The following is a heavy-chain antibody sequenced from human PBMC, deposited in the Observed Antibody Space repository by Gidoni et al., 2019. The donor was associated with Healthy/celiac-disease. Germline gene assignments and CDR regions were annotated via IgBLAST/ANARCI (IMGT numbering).Heavy chain of an antibody. J-gene: IGHJ6*02. D-gene: IGHD3-22*01. V-gene: IGHV3-23*01. CDR2: ISGSGGST. CDR3: AKDLYYDSSGWGWYYGMDV. CDR1: GFTFSSYA. Sequence: EVQLLESGGGLVQPGGSLRLSCAASGFTFSSYAMSWVRQAPGKGLEWVSAISGSGGSTYYADSVKGRFTISRDNSKNTLYLQMNSLRAEDTAVYYCAKDLYYDSSGWGWYYGMDVWGQGTTVTVSS.